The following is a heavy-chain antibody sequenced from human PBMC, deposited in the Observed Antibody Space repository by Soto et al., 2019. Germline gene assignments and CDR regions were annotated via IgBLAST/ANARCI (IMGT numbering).Heavy chain of an antibody. CDR3: AREPLAHSYFDF. Sequence: SETLSLTCTVSGDSVSNHYWNWIRQPAGQGLEWLGRLYNDERTNYNPSLKSRLTMSMDTSKNQFSLKLTSVTAAGSAVYFCAREPLAHSYFDFWGQGILVTVSS. J-gene: IGHJ4*02. CDR2: LYNDERT. V-gene: IGHV4-4*07. CDR1: GDSVSNHY.